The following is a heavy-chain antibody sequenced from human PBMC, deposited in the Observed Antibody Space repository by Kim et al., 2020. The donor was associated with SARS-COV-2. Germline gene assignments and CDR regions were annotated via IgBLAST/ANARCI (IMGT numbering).Heavy chain of an antibody. CDR3: ARGLPVGATDFDY. D-gene: IGHD1-26*01. V-gene: IGHV3-21*01. J-gene: IGHJ4*02. Sequence: YPASGKGRFTNSRDNAKNSLYLQMNSLRVEDTAVYYCARGLPVGATDFDYWGQGTLVTVSS.